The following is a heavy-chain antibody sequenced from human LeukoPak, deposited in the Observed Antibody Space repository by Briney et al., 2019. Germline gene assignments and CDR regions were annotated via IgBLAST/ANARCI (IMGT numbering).Heavy chain of an antibody. CDR3: ARQHSGTYHIDY. Sequence: SETLSLTCTVSGGSISSSSYYWGWIRQPPGKGLEWIANIYYSGTTYYNPSLKSRVTISVDTSKNQFSLKLSSVTAADTAVYFCARQHSGTYHIDYWGQGTLVTVSS. V-gene: IGHV4-39*07. CDR2: IYYSGTT. CDR1: GGSISSSSYY. J-gene: IGHJ4*02. D-gene: IGHD1-26*01.